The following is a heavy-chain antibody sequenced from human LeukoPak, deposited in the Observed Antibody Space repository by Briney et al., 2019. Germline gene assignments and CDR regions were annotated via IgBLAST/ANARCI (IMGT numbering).Heavy chain of an antibody. CDR1: GFTFSNAW. V-gene: IGHV3-15*01. J-gene: IGHJ4*02. CDR3: TTDRTISNALY. CDR2: IKSKTDGGTT. Sequence: SGGSLRLSCAASGFTFSNAWMSWVRQAPGKGLEWVGRIKSKTDGGTTDYAAPVEGRFTISRDDSKNTLYLQMNSLKTEDTAVYYCTTDRTISNALYWGQGTLVTVSS. D-gene: IGHD3-9*01.